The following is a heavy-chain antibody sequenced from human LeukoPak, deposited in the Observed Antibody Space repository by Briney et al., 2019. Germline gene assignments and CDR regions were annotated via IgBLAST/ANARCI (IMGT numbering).Heavy chain of an antibody. CDR2: IYYSGST. J-gene: IGHJ4*02. CDR3: ASLNYYDRVFDY. Sequence: SETLSLTCSVSGGSISSYSWTWIRQPPGKGLEWIGYIYYSGSTNYNPSLKSRVTISVDTSKNQFSLKLSSVTAADTAVYYCASLNYYDRVFDYWGQGTLVTVSS. V-gene: IGHV4-59*01. D-gene: IGHD3-22*01. CDR1: GGSISSYS.